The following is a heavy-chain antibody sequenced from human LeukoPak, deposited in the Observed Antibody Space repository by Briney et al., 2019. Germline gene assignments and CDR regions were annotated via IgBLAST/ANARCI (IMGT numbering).Heavy chain of an antibody. CDR1: GFTFSSYW. CDR3: ARDCSSTSCYENDAFDI. J-gene: IGHJ3*02. CDR2: INSDGSST. V-gene: IGHV3-74*01. Sequence: PGGSLRLSCAASGFTFSSYWMHWVRQAPGKGLVWVSRINSDGSSTSYADSVKGRFTISRDNAKNTLYLQMNSLRAEDTAVYYCARDCSSTSCYENDAFDIWGQATMVTVSS. D-gene: IGHD2-2*01.